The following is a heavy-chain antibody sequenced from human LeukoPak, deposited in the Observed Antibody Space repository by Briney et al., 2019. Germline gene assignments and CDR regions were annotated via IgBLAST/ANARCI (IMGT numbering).Heavy chain of an antibody. CDR2: INPNSGGT. CDR1: GYTFTGYY. D-gene: IGHD3-3*01. V-gene: IGHV1-2*02. J-gene: IGHJ6*03. CDR3: ARDGRFLEWLLGEEYMDV. Sequence: ASVKVSCKASGYTFTGYYMHWVRQAPGQGLEWMGWINPNSGGTNYAQKFQGRVTMTRDTSISTAYMELSRLRSDDTAVYYCARDGRFLEWLLGEEYMDVWGKGTTVTVSS.